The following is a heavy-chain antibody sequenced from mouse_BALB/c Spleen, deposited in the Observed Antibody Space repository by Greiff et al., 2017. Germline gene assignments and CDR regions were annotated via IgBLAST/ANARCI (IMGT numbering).Heavy chain of an antibody. Sequence: QLQESGPELVKPGASVKMSCKASGYTFTSYVMHWVKQKPGQGLEWIGYINPYNDGTKYNEKFKGKATLTSDKSSSTAYMELSSLTSEDSAVYYCARYGYDETGDWYFDVWGAGTTVTGSS. CDR1: GYTFTSYV. CDR3: ARYGYDETGDWYFDV. D-gene: IGHD2-2*01. CDR2: INPYNDGT. V-gene: IGHV1-14*01. J-gene: IGHJ1*01.